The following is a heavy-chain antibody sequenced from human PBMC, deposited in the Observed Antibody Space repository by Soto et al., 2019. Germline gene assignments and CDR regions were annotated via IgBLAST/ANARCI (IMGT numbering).Heavy chain of an antibody. D-gene: IGHD3-22*01. CDR1: GFTFSSYW. CDR2: ISSDGSST. Sequence: EVQLVESGGGLVQPGGSLRLSCEASGFTFSSYWMHWVRQGPGKELVWVSRISSDGSSTNYADSVKGRFTISRDNAKNTLYLQMNSLRAEDTAVYYCARCWYYYDSSSYVSGDAFDIWGHGTMVTVSS. V-gene: IGHV3-74*01. J-gene: IGHJ3*02. CDR3: ARCWYYYDSSSYVSGDAFDI.